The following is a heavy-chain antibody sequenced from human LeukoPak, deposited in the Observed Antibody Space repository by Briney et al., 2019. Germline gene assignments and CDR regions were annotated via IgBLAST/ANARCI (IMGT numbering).Heavy chain of an antibody. J-gene: IGHJ4*02. CDR3: AKGGSSSWDYFDY. V-gene: IGHV3-7*03. Sequence: GGSLRLSCAASGFTFTTYWMSWVRQAPGKGLEWVANIKQDGTEKYYVDSVKGRFTISRDNSKNTLSLQMHSLRAEDTAVYYCAKGGSSSWDYFDYWGQGTVVTVSS. D-gene: IGHD6-13*01. CDR2: IKQDGTEK. CDR1: GFTFTTYW.